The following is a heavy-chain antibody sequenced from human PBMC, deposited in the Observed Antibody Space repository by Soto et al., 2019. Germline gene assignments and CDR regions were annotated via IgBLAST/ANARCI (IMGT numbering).Heavy chain of an antibody. CDR2: IKSKTDGGTT. J-gene: IGHJ3*02. CDR1: GFTFSNAW. V-gene: IGHV3-15*07. Sequence: GGSLRLSCAASGFTFSNAWMNWVRQAPGKGLEWVGRIKSKTDGGTTDYAVPVKGRFTISRDDSKITLYLQMNSMKTEDTAVYYCTTVTSIRSFAFDIWGQGTMVTVSS. CDR3: TTVTSIRSFAFDI.